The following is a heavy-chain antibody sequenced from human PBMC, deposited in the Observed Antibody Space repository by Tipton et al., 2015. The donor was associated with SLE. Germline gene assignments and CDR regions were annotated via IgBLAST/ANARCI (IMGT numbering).Heavy chain of an antibody. V-gene: IGHV3-21*01. J-gene: IGHJ4*02. D-gene: IGHD1-26*01. CDR1: GFTFSSYS. CDR3: GSAVESGRYRGSFDY. CDR2: ITSSSSYI. Sequence: SLRLSCAASGFTFSSYSMNWVRQAPGKGLEWVSSITSSSSYIYYADSVKGRFTISRDNAKNSLYLQMNSLRAEDTAVYYCGSAVESGRYRGSFDYWGQGSLFTVSS.